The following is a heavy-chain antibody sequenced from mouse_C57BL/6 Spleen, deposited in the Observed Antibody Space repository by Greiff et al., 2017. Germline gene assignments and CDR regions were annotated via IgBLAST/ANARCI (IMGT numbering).Heavy chain of an antibody. D-gene: IGHD2-3*01. Sequence: EVQVVESGPGLVKPSQSLSLTCSVTGYSITSGYYWNWIRQFPGNKLEWMGYISYDGSNNYNPSLKNRISITRDTSKNQFFLKLNSVTTEDTATYYCASGGYYAWFAYWGQGTLVTVSA. CDR3: ASGGYYAWFAY. J-gene: IGHJ3*01. CDR2: ISYDGSN. CDR1: GYSITSGYY. V-gene: IGHV3-6*01.